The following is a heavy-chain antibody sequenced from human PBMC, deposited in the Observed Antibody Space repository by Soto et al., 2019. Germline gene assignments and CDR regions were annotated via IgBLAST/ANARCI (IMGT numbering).Heavy chain of an antibody. D-gene: IGHD6-13*01. V-gene: IGHV4-4*07. CDR2: IYTSGST. CDR3: ARDRVAAAGWVWFDP. CDR1: GGSISSYY. J-gene: IGHJ5*02. Sequence: KTSETLSLTCTVSGGSISSYYWSWIRQPAGKGLEWIGRIYTSGSTNYNPSLKSRVTMSVDTSKNQFSLKLSSVTAADTAVYYCARDRVAAAGWVWFDPWGQGTLVTVSS.